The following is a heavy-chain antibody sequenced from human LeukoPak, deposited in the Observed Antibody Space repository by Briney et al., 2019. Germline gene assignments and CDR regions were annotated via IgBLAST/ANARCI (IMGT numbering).Heavy chain of an antibody. CDR1: GFTLSSYW. V-gene: IGHV3-7*01. J-gene: IGHJ3*02. CDR3: ARDRSDAFDI. CDR2: IKQDGSEK. Sequence: GGSLRLSCAASGFTLSSYWMTWVRQAPGKGLEWVANIKQDGSEKYYVDSVKGRFTISRDNAKNSLYLQMNSLRAEDTAVYYCARDRSDAFDIWGQGTMVTVSS.